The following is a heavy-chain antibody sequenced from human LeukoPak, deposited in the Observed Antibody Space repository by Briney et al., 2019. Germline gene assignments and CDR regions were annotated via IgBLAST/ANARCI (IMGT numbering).Heavy chain of an antibody. CDR2: IYSGGST. J-gene: IGHJ6*03. V-gene: IGHV3-66*02. Sequence: PGGSLRLSCAASGFTVSSNYMSWVRQAPGKGLEWVSVIYSGGSTYYADSVKGRFTISRDNSKNTLYLQMNSLRAEDTAVYYCARDDSYYYCMDVWGKGTTVTVSS. D-gene: IGHD3-22*01. CDR3: ARDDSYYYCMDV. CDR1: GFTVSSNY.